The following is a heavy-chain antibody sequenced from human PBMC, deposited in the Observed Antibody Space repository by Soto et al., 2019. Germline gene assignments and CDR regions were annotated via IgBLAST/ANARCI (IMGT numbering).Heavy chain of an antibody. CDR1: GFTFSKYY. Sequence: QVQLVQSGAEVKKPGASVKVACKTSGFTFSKYYMHWVRQAPGQGLEWVGVINPSGRTTSYAQKFLGRVTVTRDASTTTVYMELNSLRSGDTAVYYRARDLDVTTVTTSFDSWGQGTLVTVSS. CDR3: ARDLDVTTVTTSFDS. V-gene: IGHV1-46*01. CDR2: INPSGRTT. J-gene: IGHJ4*02. D-gene: IGHD4-17*01.